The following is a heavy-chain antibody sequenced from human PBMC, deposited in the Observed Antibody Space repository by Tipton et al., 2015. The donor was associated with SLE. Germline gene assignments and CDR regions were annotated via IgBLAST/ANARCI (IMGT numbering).Heavy chain of an antibody. CDR3: ARDLSGSSSWYPDAFDI. V-gene: IGHV3-30*02. CDR1: GFTFSSYG. Sequence: GSLRLSCAASGFTFSSYGMHWVRQAPGKGLEWVAFIRYDGSNKYYADSVKGRFTISRDNSKNTLYLQMNSLRAEDTAVYYCARDLSGSSSWYPDAFDIWGQGTMVTVSS. D-gene: IGHD6-13*01. CDR2: IRYDGSNK. J-gene: IGHJ3*02.